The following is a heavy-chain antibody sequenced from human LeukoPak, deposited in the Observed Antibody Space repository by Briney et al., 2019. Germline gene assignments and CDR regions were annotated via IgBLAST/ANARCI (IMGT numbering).Heavy chain of an antibody. CDR1: RFTFSTYW. CDR2: INSDGSST. D-gene: IGHD7-27*01. Sequence: GGSLRLSCAASRFTFSTYWMHWVRQAPGKGLVWVSRINSDGSSTSYAYSVKGRFTISRDNAKNTLYLQMNSLRAEDTAVYYCARGQLGSDYWGQGTLVTVSS. CDR3: ARGQLGSDY. J-gene: IGHJ4*02. V-gene: IGHV3-74*01.